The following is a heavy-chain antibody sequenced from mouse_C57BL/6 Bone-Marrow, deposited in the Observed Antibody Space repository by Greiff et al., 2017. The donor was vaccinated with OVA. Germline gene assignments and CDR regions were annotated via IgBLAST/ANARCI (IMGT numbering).Heavy chain of an antibody. Sequence: QVQLQQPGAELVKPGASVKMSCKASGYTFPSYWITWVKQRPGQGLEWIGDIYPGSGSTNYNEKFKSKATLTVDTSSSTAYMQLSSLTSEDSAVYYGARDTTVVASFDYWGQGTTLTVSS. CDR2: IYPGSGST. CDR3: ARDTTVVASFDY. V-gene: IGHV1-55*01. CDR1: GYTFPSYW. D-gene: IGHD1-1*01. J-gene: IGHJ2*01.